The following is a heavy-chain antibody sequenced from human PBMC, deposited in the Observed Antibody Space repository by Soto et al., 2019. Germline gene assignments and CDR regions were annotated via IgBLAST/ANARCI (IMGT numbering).Heavy chain of an antibody. CDR2: ISSSGSGI. CDR3: ARAYSDAFDI. J-gene: IGHJ3*02. Sequence: QVQLVESGGGLVKPGGSLRLSCAASGFTFNDYYMTWIRQAPGKGLEWVSYISSSGSGIYYADSMKGRFTISRDNAKKSLYLQMSSLRAEDTAVYYCARAYSDAFDIWGQWTMVTVSS. V-gene: IGHV3-11*01. CDR1: GFTFNDYY. D-gene: IGHD2-15*01.